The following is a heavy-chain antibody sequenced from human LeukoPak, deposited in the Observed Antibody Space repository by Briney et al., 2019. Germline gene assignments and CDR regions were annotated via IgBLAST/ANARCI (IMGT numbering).Heavy chain of an antibody. V-gene: IGHV4-59*08. D-gene: IGHD3-10*01. CDR3: ARQNSVSLWFGELGY. Sequence: SETLSLTCTVSGGSISSYYWSWIRQPPGKGLEWIGYIYYSGSTNYNPSLKSRVTISVETSKNQFSLKLSSVTAADTAVYYCARQNSVSLWFGELGYWGQGTLVTVSS. CDR2: IYYSGST. CDR1: GGSISSYY. J-gene: IGHJ4*02.